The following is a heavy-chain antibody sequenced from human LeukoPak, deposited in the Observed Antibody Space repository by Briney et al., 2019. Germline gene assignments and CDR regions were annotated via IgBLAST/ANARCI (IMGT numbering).Heavy chain of an antibody. CDR1: GFTFSNHG. CDR3: ARCSGGSTYHSDDY. D-gene: IGHD2-15*01. V-gene: IGHV3-33*01. J-gene: IGHJ4*02. Sequence: HPGRSLRLSCAASGFTFSNHGMHWVRQAPGKGLEWVAVIWYDGSKKLYADSVKGRFTISRDDSKNTLYLQMNSLRAEDTAVYYCARCSGGSTYHSDDYWGQGTLVTVSS. CDR2: IWYDGSKK.